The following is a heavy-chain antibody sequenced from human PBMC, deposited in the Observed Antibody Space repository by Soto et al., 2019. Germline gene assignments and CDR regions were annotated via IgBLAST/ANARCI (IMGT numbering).Heavy chain of an antibody. CDR3: ARVSAGTTRPTYDWYFDL. V-gene: IGHV3-33*01. CDR2: IWYDGSNK. D-gene: IGHD1-1*01. J-gene: IGHJ2*01. Sequence: QVQLVESGGGVVQPGRSLKLSCAASGFTFSSYGMHWVRQAPGKGLEWVAVIWYDGSNKYYADSVKGRFTISRDNSKNTLYLKTNSLRAEDTAVYYCARVSAGTTRPTYDWYFDLSGRGTLVTVS. CDR1: GFTFSSYG.